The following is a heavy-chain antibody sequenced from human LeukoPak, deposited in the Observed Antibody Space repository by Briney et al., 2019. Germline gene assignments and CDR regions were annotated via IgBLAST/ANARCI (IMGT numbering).Heavy chain of an antibody. CDR3: ASGVATIKGQFDY. V-gene: IGHV1-2*06. CDR2: INPNSGGT. CDR1: GYTFTGYY. J-gene: IGHJ4*02. Sequence: GASVTVSCTASGYTFTGYYMHWVRQAPGQGLEWMGRINPNSGGTNYAQKFQGRVTMTRDTSISTAYMELSRLRSDDTAVYYCASGVATIKGQFDYWGQGTLVTVSS. D-gene: IGHD5-12*01.